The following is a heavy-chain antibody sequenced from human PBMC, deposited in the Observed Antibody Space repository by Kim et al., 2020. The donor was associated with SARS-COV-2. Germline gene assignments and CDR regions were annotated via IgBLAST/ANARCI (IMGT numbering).Heavy chain of an antibody. Sequence: ASVKVSCKASGYTFTSYYMHWVRQAPGQGLEWMGIINPSGGSTSYAQKFQGRVTMTRYTSTSTVYMELSSLRSEDTAVYYCARDPVPTYYDILTGSRWGAFDXXGQGTMVTVSS. CDR3: ARDPVPTYYDILTGSRWGAFDX. J-gene: IGHJ3*01. CDR2: INPSGGST. V-gene: IGHV1-46*01. CDR1: GYTFTSYY. D-gene: IGHD3-9*01.